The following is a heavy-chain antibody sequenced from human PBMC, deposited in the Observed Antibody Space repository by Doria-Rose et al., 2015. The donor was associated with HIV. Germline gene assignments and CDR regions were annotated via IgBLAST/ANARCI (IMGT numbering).Heavy chain of an antibody. CDR1: GGSLSSPGMG. Sequence: ESGPVLVKPTETLTLTCTVSGGSLSSPGMGVSWIRQPPGKALEWLANIFSDDERSYKTSLKSRVTISRGASKSQVVLTMTDMDPADTATYYCARIKSSRWYHKYYFDFWGQGTLVIVSA. D-gene: IGHD6-13*01. CDR2: IFSDDER. CDR3: ARIKSSRWYHKYYFDF. J-gene: IGHJ4*02. V-gene: IGHV2-26*01.